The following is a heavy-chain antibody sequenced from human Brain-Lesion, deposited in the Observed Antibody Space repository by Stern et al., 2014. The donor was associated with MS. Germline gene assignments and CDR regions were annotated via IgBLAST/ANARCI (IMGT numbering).Heavy chain of an antibody. CDR1: GGSVSSTSYA. D-gene: IGHD2-15*01. J-gene: IGHJ5*02. CDR2: IYYSGNT. CDR3: AGEEDIRYCSGGSCTGNWFDP. Sequence: QVQLVQSGPGLVKPSETLSLTCTVAGGSVSSTSYAWAWIRQPPGQGLEWIGTIYYSGNTYYSPSLKSRLTISLDTPKNQFSLQLRSVTAADTAVYYCAGEEDIRYCSGGSCTGNWFDPWGQGTLVTVSS. V-gene: IGHV4-39*01.